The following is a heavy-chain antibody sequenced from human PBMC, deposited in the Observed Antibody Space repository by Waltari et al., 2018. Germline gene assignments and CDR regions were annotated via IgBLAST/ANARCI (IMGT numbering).Heavy chain of an antibody. Sequence: EVQVLESGGGLVQPGGSLRLTCAASGFIFSSYVMGWVRQAPGKGLEWVSTIYGGGETTYSADSVKGRFTISRDNSKDTLYLQMNSLRAEDTAIYYCVKGLYDSGRYRAFDYWGQGTLVTVSS. J-gene: IGHJ4*02. CDR3: VKGLYDSGRYRAFDY. V-gene: IGHV3-23*01. CDR1: GFIFSSYV. CDR2: IYGGGETT. D-gene: IGHD6-13*01.